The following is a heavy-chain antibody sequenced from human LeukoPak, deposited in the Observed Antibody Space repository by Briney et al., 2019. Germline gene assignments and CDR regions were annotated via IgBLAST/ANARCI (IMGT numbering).Heavy chain of an antibody. CDR2: ISSSSDTI. CDR3: ARDNIYDSSAY. CDR1: GFTFSSFS. D-gene: IGHD3-22*01. Sequence: PGGSLRLSCAASGFTFSSFSMNWVRQAPGKGLEWVSYISSSSDTIYYADSVKGRFTISRDNGKNSLYLQMNSLRAEDTAVYYCARDNIYDSSAYWGQGTLVTVSS. V-gene: IGHV3-48*01. J-gene: IGHJ4*02.